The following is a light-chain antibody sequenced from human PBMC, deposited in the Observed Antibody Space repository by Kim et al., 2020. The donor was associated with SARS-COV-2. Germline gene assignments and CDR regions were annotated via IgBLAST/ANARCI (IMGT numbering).Light chain of an antibody. CDR1: NSVSKS. CDR2: HDR. Sequence: APGKTARLTCGRKNSVSKSVHWYQQRPGQATLLFIYHDRDRPSATPERCSGSNSRNAATLNISRVEAGDKTDYYCKVWNSSRDPVVFGGGTQLTVL. V-gene: IGLV3-21*04. J-gene: IGLJ2*01. CDR3: KVWNSSRDPVV.